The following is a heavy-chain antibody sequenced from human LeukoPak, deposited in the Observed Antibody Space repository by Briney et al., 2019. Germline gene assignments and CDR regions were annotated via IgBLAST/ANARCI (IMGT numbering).Heavy chain of an antibody. J-gene: IGHJ3*02. CDR3: ARILTGYITGFDI. Sequence: SETLSLTCTVSGGSISSGSYYWSWIRQPAGKGLEWIGRIYTSGSTNYNPSLKSRVTISVDTSKNQFSLKLSSVTAADTAVYDCARILTGYITGFDIWGQGTMVTVSS. V-gene: IGHV4-61*02. CDR1: GGSISSGSYY. D-gene: IGHD3-9*01. CDR2: IYTSGST.